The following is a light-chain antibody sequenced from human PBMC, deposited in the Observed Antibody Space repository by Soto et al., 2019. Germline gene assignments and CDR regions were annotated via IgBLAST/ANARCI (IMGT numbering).Light chain of an antibody. Sequence: EIVMTQSPATLSVSPGERVTLSCRASQSVTRSLAWYQQKPGQAPRLLIYGASTRATAFPARFSGSGSGTEFTLTISSLQSEDFAVYYCQQYNNWWTFGHGTKVEIK. CDR2: GAS. CDR3: QQYNNWWT. J-gene: IGKJ1*01. V-gene: IGKV3-15*01. CDR1: QSVTRS.